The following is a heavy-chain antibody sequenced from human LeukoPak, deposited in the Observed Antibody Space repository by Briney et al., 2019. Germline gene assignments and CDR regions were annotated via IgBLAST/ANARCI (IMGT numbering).Heavy chain of an antibody. D-gene: IGHD3-3*01. Sequence: LSLTCAVYGGSFSDYYMSWIRQAPGKGLEWVSYISSSASTIYYADSVKGRFTISRDNAKNSLYLQMNSLRAEDTAVYYCAREGPYDFWSGYFDYWGQGTLVTVSS. CDR2: ISSSASTI. V-gene: IGHV3-11*01. CDR1: GGSFSDYY. CDR3: AREGPYDFWSGYFDY. J-gene: IGHJ4*02.